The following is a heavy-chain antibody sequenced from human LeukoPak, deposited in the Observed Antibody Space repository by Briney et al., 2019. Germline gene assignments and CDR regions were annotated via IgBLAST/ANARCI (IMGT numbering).Heavy chain of an antibody. Sequence: PGGSLRLSCAASGFTFSSYAMSWVRQALGKGLEWVSAVSSSGGSTNYADYVKGQFTISRDNSKNTVYLHMNNLRAEDTAVYYCAKEGRKTGNTYGYEYDCWGQGTLVTVSS. V-gene: IGHV3-23*01. D-gene: IGHD5-18*01. CDR1: GFTFSSYA. J-gene: IGHJ4*02. CDR3: AKEGRKTGNTYGYEYDC. CDR2: VSSSGGST.